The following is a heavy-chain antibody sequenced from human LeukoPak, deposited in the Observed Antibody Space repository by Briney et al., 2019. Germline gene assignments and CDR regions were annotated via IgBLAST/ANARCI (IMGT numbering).Heavy chain of an antibody. J-gene: IGHJ4*02. CDR2: ITGGGDYT. CDR3: AKGIYTSTSYYDS. CDR1: GFTFSSYV. Sequence: GGSPRLSCAASGFTFSSYVMTWVRQAPGKGLAWVSTITGGGDYTYYVDSVKGRFTTSRDNSKNTLYLQVNSLRAEDTAVYYCAKGIYTSTSYYDSWGQGTLVTVSS. V-gene: IGHV3-23*01. D-gene: IGHD2-2*01.